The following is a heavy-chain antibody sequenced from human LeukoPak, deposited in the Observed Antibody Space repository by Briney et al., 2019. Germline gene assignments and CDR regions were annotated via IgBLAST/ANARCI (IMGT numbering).Heavy chain of an antibody. J-gene: IGHJ4*02. D-gene: IGHD3-3*01. CDR2: IYPGDSDT. CDR1: GYSFTTYW. V-gene: IGHV5-51*01. Sequence: GESLKISCEGSGYSFTTYWIGWVRQMPGRGLEWMGIIYPGDSDTRYSPSFKGQVTISADKSISTAYLQWSSLKASDTAMYYCARQEGGVVTHFDYWGQGTLVSVSS. CDR3: ARQEGGVVTHFDY.